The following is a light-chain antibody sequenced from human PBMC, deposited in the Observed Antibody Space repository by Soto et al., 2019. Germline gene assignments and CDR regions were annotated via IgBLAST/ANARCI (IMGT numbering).Light chain of an antibody. CDR2: EDN. CDR1: GGSIATNY. Sequence: FMLTQPHSVSASPGKTVTISCIGSGGSIATNYVQWYQQRPGSAPITVIYEDNQRPSGVPDRFSGTIDSSSTSASLTLSGLKTEDEADYYCQSYDANDVVFGGGTKLTVL. CDR3: QSYDANDVV. J-gene: IGLJ2*01. V-gene: IGLV6-57*02.